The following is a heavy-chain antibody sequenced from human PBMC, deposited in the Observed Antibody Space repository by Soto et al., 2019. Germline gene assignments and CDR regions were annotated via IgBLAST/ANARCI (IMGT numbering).Heavy chain of an antibody. V-gene: IGHV4-39*07. CDR1: GGSISSGDYY. CDR3: ARKGGRSSGLSPLDCGGDCYDYYYGMDV. J-gene: IGHJ6*02. CDR2: IYYSGNT. D-gene: IGHD2-21*02. Sequence: PSETLSLTCTVSGGSISSGDYYWGWIRQPPGKGLEWIGSIYYSGNTYYNPSLKSRVTISVDTSKNQFSLKLSSVTAADTAVYYCARKGGRSSGLSPLDCGGDCYDYYYGMDVWGQGTTVTVSS.